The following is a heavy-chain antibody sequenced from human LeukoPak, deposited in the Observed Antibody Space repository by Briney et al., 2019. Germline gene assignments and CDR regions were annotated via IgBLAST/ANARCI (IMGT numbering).Heavy chain of an antibody. Sequence: SETLSLTCTVSGGSISTHYCNWVRQPAGKGLEWIGRIYTSGSTNYNPSLKSRVTMSVDTSKNQFSLKLSSVTAADTAVYYCARDVMVRGVIGYWGQGTLVTVSS. CDR3: ARDVMVRGVIGY. CDR1: GGSISTHY. V-gene: IGHV4-4*07. D-gene: IGHD3-10*01. CDR2: IYTSGST. J-gene: IGHJ4*02.